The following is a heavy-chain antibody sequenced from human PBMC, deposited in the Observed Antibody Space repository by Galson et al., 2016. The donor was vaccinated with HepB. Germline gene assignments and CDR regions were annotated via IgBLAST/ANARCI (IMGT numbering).Heavy chain of an antibody. CDR2: ISYDGSDE. CDR1: GFTFNSYA. V-gene: IGHV3-30-3*01. J-gene: IGHJ5*02. Sequence: SLRLSCAASGFTFNSYAMHWVRQAPGKGLEWLAVISYDGSDEYYADSVKGRFTISRDNSKNTLYLQINSLRAEDTAVYYCARGVQVLYHWFDPWGQGTLVTVSS. CDR3: ARGVQVLYHWFDP. D-gene: IGHD2-8*01.